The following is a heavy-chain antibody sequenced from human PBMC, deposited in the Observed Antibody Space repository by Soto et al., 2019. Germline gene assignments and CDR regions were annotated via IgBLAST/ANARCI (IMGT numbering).Heavy chain of an antibody. CDR1: GFSLSTSGVG. Sequence: SGPTLVNPTQTLTLTYTFSGFSLSTSGVGVGWIRQPPGKALEWLALIYWDDDKRYSPSLKSRLTITKDTSKNQVVLTMTNMDPVDTATYYCAHGRVVERAVITVEYFQHWGQGTLVTVSS. V-gene: IGHV2-5*02. D-gene: IGHD3-22*01. J-gene: IGHJ1*01. CDR3: AHGRVVERAVITVEYFQH. CDR2: IYWDDDK.